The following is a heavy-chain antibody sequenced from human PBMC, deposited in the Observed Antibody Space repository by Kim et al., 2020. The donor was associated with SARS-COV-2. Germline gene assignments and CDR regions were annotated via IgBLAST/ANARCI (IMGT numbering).Heavy chain of an antibody. CDR3: ARGGLRYFDWGDNWFDP. V-gene: IGHV3-66*01. D-gene: IGHD3-9*01. Sequence: VKGRFTISRDNSKNTLYLQMNSLRAEDTAVYYCARGGLRYFDWGDNWFDPWGQGTLVTVSS. J-gene: IGHJ5*02.